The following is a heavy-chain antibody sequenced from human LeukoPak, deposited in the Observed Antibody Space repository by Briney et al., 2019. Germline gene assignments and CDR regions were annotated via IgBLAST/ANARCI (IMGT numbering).Heavy chain of an antibody. J-gene: IGHJ6*03. CDR1: GGSISSYY. V-gene: IGHV4-4*09. CDR3: ARVRRYYYYMDV. D-gene: IGHD3-10*01. Sequence: SETLSLTCTVSGGSISSYYWSWIRQPPGKGLEWIGYIYTSGSTNYNPSLKSRVTISVDTSKNQFSLKLSSVTAADTAVYYCARVRRYYYYMDVWGKGTTVTVSS. CDR2: IYTSGST.